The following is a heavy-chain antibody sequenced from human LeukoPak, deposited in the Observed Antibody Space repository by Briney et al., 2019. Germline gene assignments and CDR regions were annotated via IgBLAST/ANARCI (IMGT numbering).Heavy chain of an antibody. CDR3: ALTTTGYSSTAVND. CDR2: IYWNDDQ. Sequence: APRLANPTQTLRLICTFSGCSLSTSGVAVGSIHHPPGNALGCLPLIYWNDDQRYSPSLKSRLTLSKDTSKNQVVLTMTTTDPVDTTTYYCALTTTGYSSTAVNDWGQGTLVTVSS. CDR1: GCSLSTSGVA. D-gene: IGHD6-13*01. J-gene: IGHJ4*02. V-gene: IGHV2-5*01.